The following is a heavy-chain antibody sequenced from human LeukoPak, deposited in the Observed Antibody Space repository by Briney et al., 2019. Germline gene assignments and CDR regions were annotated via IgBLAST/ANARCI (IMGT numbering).Heavy chain of an antibody. CDR2: ISYDGSNK. Sequence: PGRSLRLSCVASGFTFNKYGMHCGRQAPGKGLEWVAVISYDGSNKYYADSVQDRFTISRDNSKNTLYLQMNSLRVEDTAVYYCTKGVLGGTQSVSAGLDSWGQGTLVTVSS. J-gene: IGHJ4*02. CDR3: TKGVLGGTQSVSAGLDS. V-gene: IGHV3-30*18. CDR1: GFTFNKYG. D-gene: IGHD3-16*01.